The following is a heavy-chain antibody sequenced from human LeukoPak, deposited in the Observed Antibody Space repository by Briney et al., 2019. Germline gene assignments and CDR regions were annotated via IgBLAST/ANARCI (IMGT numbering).Heavy chain of an antibody. CDR3: ARDKWDSGSHGFDY. D-gene: IGHD1-26*01. Sequence: GASVTVSCKASGGTFSSYAISWVRQAPGQGLEWMGGIIPIFGTANYAQKFQGRVTISADESTSTAYMELSSLRSEDTAVYYCARDKWDSGSHGFDYWGQGTLVTVSS. J-gene: IGHJ4*02. CDR2: IIPIFGTA. V-gene: IGHV1-69*13. CDR1: GGTFSSYA.